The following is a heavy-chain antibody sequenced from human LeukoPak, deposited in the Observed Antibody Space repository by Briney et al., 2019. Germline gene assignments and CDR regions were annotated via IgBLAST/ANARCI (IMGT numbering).Heavy chain of an antibody. Sequence: SVKVSCKASGFTFSASTVQWVRQARGQRLEWMGWIILGSGNTRYAQNYQERVTISRDMSTSTVYMELNSLRSEDTAVYYCAAERYSDSCCWFDPWGQGTLVTVSS. CDR3: AAERYSDSCCWFDP. CDR2: IILGSGNT. V-gene: IGHV1-58*01. J-gene: IGHJ5*02. CDR1: GFTFSAST. D-gene: IGHD6-13*01.